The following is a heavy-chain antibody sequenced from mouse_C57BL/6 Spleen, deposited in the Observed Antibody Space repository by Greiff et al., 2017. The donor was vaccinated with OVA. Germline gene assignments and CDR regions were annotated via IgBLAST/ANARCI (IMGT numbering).Heavy chain of an antibody. CDR2: IYPGDGDT. Sequence: VKLMESGPELVKPGASVKISCKASGYAFSSSWMNWVKQRPGKGLEWIGRIYPGDGDTNYNGKFKGKATLTADKSSSTAYMQLSSLTSEDSSVYFCARDYYGSSYVKDYFDYWGQGTTLTVSS. V-gene: IGHV1-82*01. D-gene: IGHD1-1*01. CDR1: GYAFSSSW. J-gene: IGHJ2*01. CDR3: ARDYYGSSYVKDYFDY.